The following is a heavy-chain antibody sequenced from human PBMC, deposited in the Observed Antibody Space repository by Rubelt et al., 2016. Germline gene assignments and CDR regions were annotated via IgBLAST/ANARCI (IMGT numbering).Heavy chain of an antibody. V-gene: IGHV4-59*01. Sequence: QVQLQQWGAGLLKPSETLSLTCTVSGGSTNSYYWSWIRQPPGKGLEWIGYIYYTGFTNFNPSLKSRVTISLYTSKNQFSLKLSPVTAADTAVYYCARNLDQLALYFDYWGQGTLVSVSS. J-gene: IGHJ4*02. CDR2: IYYTGFT. CDR1: GGSTNSYY. D-gene: IGHD2-2*01. CDR3: ARNLDQLALYFDY.